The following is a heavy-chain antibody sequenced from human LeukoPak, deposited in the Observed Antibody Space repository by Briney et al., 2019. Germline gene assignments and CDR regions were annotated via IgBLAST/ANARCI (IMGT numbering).Heavy chain of an antibody. V-gene: IGHV3-23*01. Sequence: GRSLRLSCAVSGLTFSSYAMSWVRQPPGKGLEWVSAISGSGGSTYYADSVKGRFTISKDNAKNTLYLQLNSVRAEDTAVYCCAKDLGSYGSGSYGSDYWGQGALVSVSS. CDR1: GLTFSSYA. CDR3: AKDLGSYGSGSYGSDY. J-gene: IGHJ4*02. CDR2: ISGSGGST. D-gene: IGHD3-10*01.